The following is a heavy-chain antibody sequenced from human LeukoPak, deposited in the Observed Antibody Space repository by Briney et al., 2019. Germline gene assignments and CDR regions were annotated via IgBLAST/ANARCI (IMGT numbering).Heavy chain of an antibody. CDR1: GYTFTSYG. CDR2: ISAYNGNT. D-gene: IGHD3-10*01. V-gene: IGHV1-18*01. J-gene: IGHJ6*03. Sequence: GASVKVSCKASGYTFTSYGISWVQQAPGQGLEWMGWISAYNGNTNYAQKLQGRVTMTTDTSTSTAYMELRSLRSDDTAVYYCARLMVRGVMPYYYMDVWGKGTTVTISS. CDR3: ARLMVRGVMPYYYMDV.